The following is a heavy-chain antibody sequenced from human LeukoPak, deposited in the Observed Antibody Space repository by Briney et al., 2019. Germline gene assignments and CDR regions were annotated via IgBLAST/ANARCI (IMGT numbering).Heavy chain of an antibody. CDR3: ARDKRWGSGWYQYNWFDP. V-gene: IGHV4-4*07. Sequence: SETLSLTCTVSGGSISNYYWSWIRQPAGKGLEWIGRIYSSESTNYNPSLKSRVTMSVDTSKNQFSLKLSSVTAADTAIYYCARDKRWGSGWYQYNWFDPWGQGTLATVSS. D-gene: IGHD6-13*01. CDR2: IYSSEST. J-gene: IGHJ5*02. CDR1: GGSISNYY.